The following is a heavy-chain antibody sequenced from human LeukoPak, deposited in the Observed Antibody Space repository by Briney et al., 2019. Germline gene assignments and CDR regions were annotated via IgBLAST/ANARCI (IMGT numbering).Heavy chain of an antibody. J-gene: IGHJ3*02. Sequence: GRSLRLSCAASGFTFSSYAMHWVRQAPGKGLEWVAVISYDGSNKNYVDSVKGRFTISRDNSKNTLYLQMNSLRAEDTAVYYCARSRDSSGYYQDAFDIWGQGTMVTVSS. CDR2: ISYDGSNK. V-gene: IGHV3-30-3*01. CDR1: GFTFSSYA. D-gene: IGHD3-22*01. CDR3: ARSRDSSGYYQDAFDI.